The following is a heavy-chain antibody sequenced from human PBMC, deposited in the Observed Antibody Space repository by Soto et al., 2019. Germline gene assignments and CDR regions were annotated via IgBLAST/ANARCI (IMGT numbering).Heavy chain of an antibody. V-gene: IGHV4-59*01. D-gene: IGHD3-10*01. CDR2: ISHSGTT. J-gene: IGHJ4*02. CDR3: AIPTGLSLLSGSFPH. Sequence: SETLSLTCTVSGGSMNNYYWSWIRQPPGEGLEWIAYISHSGTTNYNPSLKSRVTISVDTPKNQFSLKLSSVTAADTAVYYCAIPTGLSLLSGSFPHWGLGTLVPVSS. CDR1: GGSMNNYY.